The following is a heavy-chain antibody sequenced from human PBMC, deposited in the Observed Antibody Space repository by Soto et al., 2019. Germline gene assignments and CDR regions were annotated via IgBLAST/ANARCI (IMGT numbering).Heavy chain of an antibody. CDR3: AKKVPAALRLYYFFGLDV. V-gene: IGHV4-4*02. Sequence: PSETLSLTCAVPGASISSDNRWTWVRQPPGEGLEWIGEISQSGTTKYNPSLASRVTISVDKSKNQFSLRLTSMTAADTAVYYCAKKVPAALRLYYFFGLDVWGQGTTVTVSS. J-gene: IGHJ6*02. D-gene: IGHD2-15*01. CDR2: ISQSGTT. CDR1: GASISSDNR.